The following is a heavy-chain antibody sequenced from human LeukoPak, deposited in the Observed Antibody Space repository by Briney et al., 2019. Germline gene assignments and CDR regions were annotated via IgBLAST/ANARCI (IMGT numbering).Heavy chain of an antibody. CDR1: GYSINSGYY. CDR3: SRVAPGYSNYWSFYFEW. J-gene: IGHJ4*02. Sequence: SETLSLTCSVSGYSINSGYYWAWIRQPPGKGLEWIAIIYHTGRAYYNPSLKSRVTISVDTSKNQFFLKLNSVIAADAAFYFCSRVAPGYSNYWSFYFEWWGQGILVTVSS. D-gene: IGHD4-11*01. CDR2: IYHTGRA. V-gene: IGHV4-38-2*02.